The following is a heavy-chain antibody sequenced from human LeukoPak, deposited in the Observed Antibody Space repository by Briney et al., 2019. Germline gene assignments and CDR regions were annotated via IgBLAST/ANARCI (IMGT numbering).Heavy chain of an antibody. V-gene: IGHV5-51*01. Sequence: GESLKISFKSSGYTFTSYLIGWVRQMPGKGLEWMGIIYPGPGAGPGGSNPIYNPSFQGQGSISADNSLTTAYLQWSSLKASDTAIYYCARHSTRPNWYAPIDYWGQGTLVTVSS. CDR2: IYPGPGAGPGGSNP. CDR3: ARHSTRPNWYAPIDY. J-gene: IGHJ4*02. D-gene: IGHD2-2*01. CDR1: GYTFTSYL.